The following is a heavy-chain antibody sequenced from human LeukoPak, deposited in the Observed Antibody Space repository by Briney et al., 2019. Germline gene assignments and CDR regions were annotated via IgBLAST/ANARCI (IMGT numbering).Heavy chain of an antibody. CDR3: ARDGLMDV. Sequence: GGSLRLSCVASGFTFSSYSMNWVHQAPGKGLEWISYISSNSSTTFYADSVKGRFTISRDNAKNSLYVQMNSLRAEDTAIYYCARDGLMDVWGTGTTVTVSS. V-gene: IGHV3-48*01. CDR2: ISSNSSTT. J-gene: IGHJ6*03. CDR1: GFTFSSYS.